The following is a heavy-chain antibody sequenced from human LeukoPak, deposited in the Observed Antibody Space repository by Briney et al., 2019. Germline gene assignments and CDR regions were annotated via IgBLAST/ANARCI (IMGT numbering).Heavy chain of an antibody. V-gene: IGHV3-30-3*01. CDR2: ISYDGSNK. Sequence: PGGSLRLSCAASGFTFSSYAMHWVRQAPGKGLEWVAVISYDGSNKYYADSVKGRFTISRDNSKNTLYLQMNSLRAEDTAVYYCACAYGSGSYYDYWGQGTLVTVSS. J-gene: IGHJ4*02. D-gene: IGHD3-10*01. CDR1: GFTFSSYA. CDR3: ACAYGSGSYYDY.